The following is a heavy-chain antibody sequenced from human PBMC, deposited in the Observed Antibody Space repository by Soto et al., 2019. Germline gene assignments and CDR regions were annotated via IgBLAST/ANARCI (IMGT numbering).Heavy chain of an antibody. CDR2: ISYDGSNK. V-gene: IGHV3-30*18. D-gene: IGHD1-26*01. J-gene: IGHJ4*02. CDR1: GFTFSSYG. Sequence: QVQLVESGGGVVQPGRSLRLSCAASGFTFSSYGMHWVRQAPGKGLEWVAVISYDGSNKYYADSVKGRFTISRDNSKNTLYLQMNSLRAEDTAVYYCAKSQKWELRGWFDYWGQGTLVTVSS. CDR3: AKSQKWELRGWFDY.